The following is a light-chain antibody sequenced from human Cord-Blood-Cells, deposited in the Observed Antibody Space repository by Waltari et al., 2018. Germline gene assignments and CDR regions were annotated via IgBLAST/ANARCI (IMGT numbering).Light chain of an antibody. J-gene: IGKJ3*01. V-gene: IGKV1-33*01. CDR2: DAS. CDR1: QDISHY. Sequence: DIQMTQSPSSLSASVGDRATITCQASQDISHYLNWYQQKTGKAPKLLIYDASNLETGVPSRFSGSGSGTDFPFTISSLQPEDIATYYCQQYDNLPPFTFGPGTKVDIK. CDR3: QQYDNLPPFT.